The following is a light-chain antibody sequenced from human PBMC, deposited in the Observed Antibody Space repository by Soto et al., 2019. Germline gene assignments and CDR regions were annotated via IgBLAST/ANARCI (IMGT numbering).Light chain of an antibody. Sequence: EIVLTHSPCTLSFSPLERSTLSGRASQSVSHSHVAWYQQKPGQAPRLLIYDAFRRVTGIPDRFSGSGWGTDFTLTISRLEPEDFAVYFCQQYAGSPPTFGQGTKVDIK. CDR1: QSVSHSH. J-gene: IGKJ1*01. CDR3: QQYAGSPPT. V-gene: IGKV3-20*01. CDR2: DAF.